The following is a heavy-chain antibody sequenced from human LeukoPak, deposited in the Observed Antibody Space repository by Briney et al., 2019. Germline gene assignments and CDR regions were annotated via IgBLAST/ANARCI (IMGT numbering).Heavy chain of an antibody. CDR2: INPNSGGT. CDR1: GYTFTGYY. V-gene: IGHV1-2*02. D-gene: IGHD3-10*01. J-gene: IGHJ5*02. CDR3: ARDYYGSKSSSFDP. Sequence: ASVKVSCKASGYTFTGYYMHWVRQAPGQGLEWMGWINPNSGGTNYAQNFQGRVTMTRNTSISTAYMELSSLRSEDTAVYCCARDYYGSKSSSFDPWGQGTLVTVSS.